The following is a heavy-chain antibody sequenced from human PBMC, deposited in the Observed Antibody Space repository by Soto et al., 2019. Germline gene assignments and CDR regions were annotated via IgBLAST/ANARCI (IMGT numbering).Heavy chain of an antibody. CDR1: GFTFSSYG. V-gene: IGHV3-30*18. J-gene: IGHJ6*02. CDR2: ISYDGSNK. D-gene: IGHD3-22*01. Sequence: GGSLRLSCAASGFTFSSYGMHWVRQAPGKGLEWVAVISYDGSNKYYADPVKGRFTISRDNSKNTLYLQMNSLRAEDTAVYYCAKDLSYYDSSGFYGMEVWGQGTTVTVSS. CDR3: AKDLSYYDSSGFYGMEV.